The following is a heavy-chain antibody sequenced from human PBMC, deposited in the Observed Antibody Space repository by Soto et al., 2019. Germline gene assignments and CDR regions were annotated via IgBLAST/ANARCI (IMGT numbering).Heavy chain of an antibody. CDR3: AKGGVEMATIDYYFDY. J-gene: IGHJ4*02. CDR2: VTWNSGSI. D-gene: IGHD5-12*01. V-gene: IGHV3-9*01. Sequence: EVQLVESGGGLVQPGRSLRLSCAASGFSFDDYAMHWVRQAPGKGLEWVSGVTWNSGSIDYADSVKGRFTISRDNAKNTLYLQMNSLRAEDTAVYYCAKGGVEMATIDYYFDYWGQGTLVTVSS. CDR1: GFSFDDYA.